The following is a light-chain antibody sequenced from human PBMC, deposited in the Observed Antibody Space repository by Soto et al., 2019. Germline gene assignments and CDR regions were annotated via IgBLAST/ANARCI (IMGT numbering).Light chain of an antibody. CDR2: GAS. J-gene: IGKJ4*01. CDR3: QQYASSPLT. V-gene: IGKV3-20*01. CDR1: QSVRSNY. Sequence: EIVLTQSPGTLSLSSGERATLSCRASQSVRSNYLAWYQQKPGQAPRLLIYGASSRATGIPDRFGGSGSGTDFTLTISRLVPEDFAVYYCQQYASSPLTFGGGTKLEIK.